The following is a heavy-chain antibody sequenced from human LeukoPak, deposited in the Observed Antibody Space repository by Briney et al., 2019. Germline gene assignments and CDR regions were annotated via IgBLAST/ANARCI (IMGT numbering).Heavy chain of an antibody. Sequence: ASVKVSCKASGYTFTSYYMHWVRQAPGQGLEWMGIINPSGGSTSYAQKFQGRVTMTRDTSTSTVYMELSSLRSEDTAVYYCARDLYYYDSYTGLGFDYWGQRTLVTVSS. V-gene: IGHV1-46*01. CDR3: ARDLYYYDSYTGLGFDY. J-gene: IGHJ4*02. D-gene: IGHD3-22*01. CDR2: INPSGGST. CDR1: GYTFTSYY.